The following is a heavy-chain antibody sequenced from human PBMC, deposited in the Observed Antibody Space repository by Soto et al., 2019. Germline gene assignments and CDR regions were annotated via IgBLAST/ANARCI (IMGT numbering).Heavy chain of an antibody. D-gene: IGHD5-12*01. CDR2: SSNSGTFS. Sequence: GGSLRLSCEGSGFTFSDYYISWIRQAPGKGLEWISYSSNSGTFSRYADSVKGRFSISRDNTKNLLSLQMNSLRAEDTAVYYCAKDWRRRGAYDFYFDSWGQGTLVTVSS. CDR1: GFTFSDYY. CDR3: AKDWRRRGAYDFYFDS. V-gene: IGHV3-11*06. J-gene: IGHJ4*02.